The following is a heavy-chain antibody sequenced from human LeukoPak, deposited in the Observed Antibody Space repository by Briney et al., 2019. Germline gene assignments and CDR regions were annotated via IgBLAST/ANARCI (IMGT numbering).Heavy chain of an antibody. Sequence: SETLSLTCTVSGGSISSYYWSWIRQPPGKGLEWIGYIYYSGSTNYNPSLKSRVTISVDTSKNQFSLKLSSVTAADTAVYYCAREVDSSGWYDYWGQGTLVTVSS. CDR2: IYYSGST. V-gene: IGHV4-59*12. D-gene: IGHD6-19*01. CDR3: AREVDSSGWYDY. J-gene: IGHJ4*02. CDR1: GGSISSYY.